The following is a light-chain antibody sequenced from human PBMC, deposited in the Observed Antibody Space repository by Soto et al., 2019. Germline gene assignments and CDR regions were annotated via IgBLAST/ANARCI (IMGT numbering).Light chain of an antibody. Sequence: QAVVTQEPSLTVSPGGTVTLTCGSSTGAVTSGHYPYWFQQKPCQAPRTLIYDTSNIHCWTPARFSGSLLGGKAALTLSGAQPEDEAEYYCLLSYSGAWVFGGGTKLTVL. CDR2: DTS. CDR1: TGAVTSGHY. J-gene: IGLJ3*02. CDR3: LLSYSGAWV. V-gene: IGLV7-46*01.